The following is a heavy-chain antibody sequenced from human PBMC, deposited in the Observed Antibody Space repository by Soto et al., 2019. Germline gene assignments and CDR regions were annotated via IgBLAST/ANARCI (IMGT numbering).Heavy chain of an antibody. D-gene: IGHD2-2*01. V-gene: IGHV3-21*01. J-gene: IGHJ6*02. CDR3: ARDGLGYCSSTSCQRKYYYYYGMDV. CDR1: GFTFSSYS. Sequence: GGSLRLSCAASGFTFSSYSMNWVRQAPGKGLEWVSSISSSSSYIYYADSVKGRFTISRDNAKNSLYLQMNSLRAEGTAVYYCARDGLGYCSSTSCQRKYYYYYGMDVWGQGTTVTVSS. CDR2: ISSSSSYI.